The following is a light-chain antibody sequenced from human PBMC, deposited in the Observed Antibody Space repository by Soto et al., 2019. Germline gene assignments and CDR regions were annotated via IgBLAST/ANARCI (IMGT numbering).Light chain of an antibody. CDR3: SSYTTGSTYLV. V-gene: IGLV2-14*01. CDR2: DVS. CDR1: SSDVGGYNY. Sequence: QSALTQPASVSGSPGQSITISCTGTSSDVGGYNYVSWYQQHPGKAPKLMIYDVSNRPSGVSNRFSGSKSGNTASLTISGRHADDEADDYCSSYTTGSTYLVFGGGTKLTVL. J-gene: IGLJ2*01.